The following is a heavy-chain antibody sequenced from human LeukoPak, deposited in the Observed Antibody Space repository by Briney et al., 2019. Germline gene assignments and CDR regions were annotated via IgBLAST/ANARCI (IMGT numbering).Heavy chain of an antibody. Sequence: SETLPLTCTVSGGSISSHYWSWIRQPPGKGLEWIGYIYYSGFTSYNPSLKSRVTISVDTSKNQFSLKLSSVTAADTAVYYCATAIAAADPVIDYWGQGTLVTVSS. CDR2: IYYSGFT. J-gene: IGHJ4*02. CDR3: ATAIAAADPVIDY. V-gene: IGHV4-59*08. D-gene: IGHD6-13*01. CDR1: GGSISSHY.